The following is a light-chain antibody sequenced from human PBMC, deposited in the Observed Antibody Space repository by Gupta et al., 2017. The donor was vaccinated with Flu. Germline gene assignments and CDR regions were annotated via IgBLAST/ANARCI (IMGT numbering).Light chain of an antibody. CDR2: EVS. V-gene: IGLV2-14*01. Sequence: VSWYQQFPGKAPSLIIYEVSNRPSRVPSRFSGSKSGNTASLTISALQAEDEADYFCSSYSTSNTLVFGTGTQVSLL. CDR3: SSYSTSNTLV. J-gene: IGLJ1*01.